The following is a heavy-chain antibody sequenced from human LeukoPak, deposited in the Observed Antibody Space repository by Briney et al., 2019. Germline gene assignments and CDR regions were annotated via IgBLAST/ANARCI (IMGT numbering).Heavy chain of an antibody. V-gene: IGHV6-1*01. J-gene: IGHJ4*02. Sequence: SQTLSLTCAISGDSVSSNSAAWNWFRQSPSRGPEWLGRTHCRSKWFYDYAVSVKSRITIIPDTSKNQFSLLLKSVTPEDTAVYFCARGVVGATPYDYWGQGTLVTVSS. CDR1: GDSVSSNSAA. CDR3: ARGVVGATPYDY. CDR2: THCRSKWFY. D-gene: IGHD1-26*01.